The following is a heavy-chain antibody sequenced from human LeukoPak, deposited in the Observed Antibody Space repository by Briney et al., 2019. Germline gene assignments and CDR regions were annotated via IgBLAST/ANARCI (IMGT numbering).Heavy chain of an antibody. V-gene: IGHV4-34*01. CDR2: INHSGST. J-gene: IGHJ4*02. Sequence: SETLSLTCAVYGGSFSGYYWSWIRQPPGKGLEWIGEINHSGSTNYNPSLKSRVTISVDTSKNQFSLKLSSVTAADTAVYYCAIPTYYDFWSGYYPLDYWGQGTLVTVSS. CDR3: AIPTYYDFWSGYYPLDY. CDR1: GGSFSGYY. D-gene: IGHD3-3*01.